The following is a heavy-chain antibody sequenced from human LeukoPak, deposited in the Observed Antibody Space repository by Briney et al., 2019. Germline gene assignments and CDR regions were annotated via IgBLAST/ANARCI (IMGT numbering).Heavy chain of an antibody. V-gene: IGHV1-46*01. D-gene: IGHD1-1*01. CDR2: INPSGGST. CDR1: GYTFTSYY. Sequence: ASVKVSCKASGYTFTSYYMHWVRQAPGQGLEWMGIINPSGGSTSYAQKFQGRVTMTRDMSTSTVYMELSSLRSDDTAVYYCARDHPVQLERLPKQGTQNYYYYYYMDVWGKGTTVTVSS. CDR3: ARDHPVQLERLPKQGTQNYYYYYYMDV. J-gene: IGHJ6*03.